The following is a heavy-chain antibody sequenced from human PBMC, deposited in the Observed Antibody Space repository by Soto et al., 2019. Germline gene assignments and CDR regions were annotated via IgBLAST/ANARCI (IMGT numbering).Heavy chain of an antibody. J-gene: IGHJ5*02. CDR1: GGSISSYY. CDR3: ARLRYFDWLEFDP. CDR2: IYYSGST. V-gene: IGHV4-59*08. D-gene: IGHD3-9*01. Sequence: SETLSLTCTVSGGSISSYYWSWIRQPPGKGLEWIGYIYYSGSTNYNPSLKSRVTISVDTSKNQFSLKLSSVTAADTAMYYCARLRYFDWLEFDPWGQGTLVSVSS.